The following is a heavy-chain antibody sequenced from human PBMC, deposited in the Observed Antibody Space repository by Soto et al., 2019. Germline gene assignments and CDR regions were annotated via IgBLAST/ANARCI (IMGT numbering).Heavy chain of an antibody. V-gene: IGHV3-49*04. J-gene: IGHJ4*02. CDR3: TRVHWMEYYGSGTPTFDY. D-gene: IGHD3-10*01. Sequence: GGSLRLSCTASGFTFGDYAMSWVRQAPGKGLEWVGFIRSKAYGGTTEYAASVKGRFTISRDDSKSIAYLQMNSLKTEDTAVYYCTRVHWMEYYGSGTPTFDYWGQGTLVTVSS. CDR1: GFTFGDYA. CDR2: IRSKAYGGTT.